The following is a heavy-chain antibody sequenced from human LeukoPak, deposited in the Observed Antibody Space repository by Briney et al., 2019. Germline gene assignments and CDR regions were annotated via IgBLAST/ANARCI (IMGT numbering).Heavy chain of an antibody. CDR2: IYTSGST. D-gene: IGHD6-19*01. CDR3: ARASGWHTNDAFDI. J-gene: IGHJ3*02. V-gene: IGHV4-61*02. Sequence: PSETLSLTCTVSGGSISSGSYYWSWIRQPAGKGLEWIGRIYTSGSTNYNPSLKSRVTISVDTSKNQFSLKLSSVTAADTAVYYCARASGWHTNDAFDIWGQGTMVTVSS. CDR1: GGSISSGSYY.